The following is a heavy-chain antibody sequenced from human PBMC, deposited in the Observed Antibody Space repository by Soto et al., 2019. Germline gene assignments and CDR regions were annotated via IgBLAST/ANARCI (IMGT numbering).Heavy chain of an antibody. D-gene: IGHD2-15*01. J-gene: IGHJ4*02. CDR2: INVRSTHI. CDR3: ARGGGSLNF. V-gene: IGHV3-21*01. Sequence: GGSLRLSCAASGFTFSESSLNWVRQAPGKGLEWVSSINVRSTHIFYADSGKGRFTISRDNAKNSLFLQMDNLTAEDTAVYYCARGGGSLNFWGQGTLVTVSS. CDR1: GFTFSESS.